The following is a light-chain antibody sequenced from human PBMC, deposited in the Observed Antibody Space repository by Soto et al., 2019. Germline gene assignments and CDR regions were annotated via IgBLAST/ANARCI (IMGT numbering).Light chain of an antibody. CDR1: TGAVTSGHY. Sequence: QAVVTQAPSLTVSPGGTVTLTCGPSTGAVTSGHYPYWFQQKPGQAPRTLIYDTSNKHSWTPARFSGSLLGGKAALTLSGAQPEDEAEYYCLLSYSGARHYVFGTGTKVTVL. CDR2: DTS. CDR3: LLSYSGARHYV. J-gene: IGLJ1*01. V-gene: IGLV7-46*01.